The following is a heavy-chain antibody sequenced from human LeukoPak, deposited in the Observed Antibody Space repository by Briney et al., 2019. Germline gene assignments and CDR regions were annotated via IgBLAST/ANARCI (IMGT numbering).Heavy chain of an antibody. CDR2: IYYSGST. D-gene: IGHD3-10*01. CDR1: GGSISSYY. Sequence: SETLSLTCTVSGGSISSYYWNWIRQPPGKGLEWIGYIYYSGSTNYNPSLKSRVTISVDTSKNQFSLKLSSVTAADTAVYYCARDPGSYPGYYYYYYMDVWGKGTTVTISS. CDR3: ARDPGSYPGYYYYYYMDV. J-gene: IGHJ6*03. V-gene: IGHV4-59*01.